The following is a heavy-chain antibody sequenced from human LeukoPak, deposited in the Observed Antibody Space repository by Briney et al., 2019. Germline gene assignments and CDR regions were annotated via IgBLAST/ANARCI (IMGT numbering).Heavy chain of an antibody. D-gene: IGHD3-10*01. J-gene: IGHJ4*02. CDR2: IKQDGSEK. V-gene: IGHV3-7*01. CDR1: GFTFSNYW. CDR3: ARDATGSSFYDY. Sequence: GESLKISCAASGFTFSNYWMNWVRQAPGKGLECVANIKQDGSEKSYVDSVLGRFTVSRDNAKNSLILQMNSLRAEDTAVYYCARDATGSSFYDYWGQGTLVTVSS.